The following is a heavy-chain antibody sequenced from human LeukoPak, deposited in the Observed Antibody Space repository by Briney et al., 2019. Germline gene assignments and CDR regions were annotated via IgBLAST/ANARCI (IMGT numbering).Heavy chain of an antibody. J-gene: IGHJ4*02. CDR2: IYYSGST. Sequence: PSETLSLTCTVSGGSISSYYWSWIRQPPGKGLEWIGYIYYSGSTNYNPSLKSRVTISVDTSKNQFSLKLSSVTAADTAVYYCARILSDYGDYVPEVGGLDYWGQGTLVTVSS. CDR3: ARILSDYGDYVPEVGGLDY. D-gene: IGHD4-17*01. V-gene: IGHV4-59*01. CDR1: GGSISSYY.